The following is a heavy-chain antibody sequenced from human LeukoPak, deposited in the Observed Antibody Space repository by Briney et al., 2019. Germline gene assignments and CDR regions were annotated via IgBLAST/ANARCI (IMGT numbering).Heavy chain of an antibody. CDR2: ISGSGGST. CDR1: GFSFSNYW. V-gene: IGHV3-23*01. Sequence: PGGSLRLSCAASGFSFSNYWMSWVRQAPGKGLEWVSAISGSGGSTYYADSVKGRFTISRDNSKNTLYLQMNSLRAEDTAVYYCAKDTVVVITTSFDYWGQGTLVTVSS. J-gene: IGHJ4*02. CDR3: AKDTVVVITTSFDY. D-gene: IGHD3-22*01.